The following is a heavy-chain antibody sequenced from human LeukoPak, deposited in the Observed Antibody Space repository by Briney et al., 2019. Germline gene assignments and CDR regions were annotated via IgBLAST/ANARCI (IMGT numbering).Heavy chain of an antibody. V-gene: IGHV3-48*03. CDR3: ARDRVDYYYYYYMDV. D-gene: IGHD3-10*01. Sequence: GGSLRLSCAASGVTFSSYEMNWVRQAPGKGLEWVSYISSSGSTIYYADSVKGRFTISRDNSKNSLYLQMNSLRAEDTAVYYCARDRVDYYYYYYMDVWGKGTTVTVSS. J-gene: IGHJ6*03. CDR2: ISSSGSTI. CDR1: GVTFSSYE.